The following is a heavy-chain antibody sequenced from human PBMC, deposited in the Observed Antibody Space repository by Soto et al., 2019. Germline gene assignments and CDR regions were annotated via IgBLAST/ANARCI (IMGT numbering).Heavy chain of an antibody. J-gene: IGHJ4*02. CDR1: GFSLSTFGMG. CDR2: IYWSDDK. V-gene: IGHV2-5*01. Sequence: SGPTLVNPTQTLTLTCTFSGFSLSTFGMGVGWIRQPPGKALEWLALIYWSDDKRYSPSLNSRLTIAKDTSKNLVVLTMTNVDPVDAATYYCVNGPDSSPSDYWGQGTLVTVSS. CDR3: VNGPDSSPSDY. D-gene: IGHD5-18*01.